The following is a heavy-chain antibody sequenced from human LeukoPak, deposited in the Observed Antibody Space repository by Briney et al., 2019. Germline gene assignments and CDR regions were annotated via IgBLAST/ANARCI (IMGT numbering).Heavy chain of an antibody. CDR2: ISSSSTYI. D-gene: IGHD4-17*01. Sequence: GGSLRLSCAASGFTVSSNYMSWVRQAPGKGLEWVSSISSSSTYIYYADSVKGRFTISRDNAKNSLYLQVNSLRAEDTAVYFCARAEKTTVTAMRYMDVWGKGTTVTVSS. CDR1: GFTVSSNY. J-gene: IGHJ6*03. V-gene: IGHV3-21*01. CDR3: ARAEKTTVTAMRYMDV.